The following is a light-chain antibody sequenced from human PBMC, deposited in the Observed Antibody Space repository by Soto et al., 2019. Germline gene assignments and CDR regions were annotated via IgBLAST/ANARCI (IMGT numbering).Light chain of an antibody. Sequence: QSVLTQPPSVSGAPGQRVTISCTGSSSNIGAGYDVHWYQQLPRTAPKLLIYGNSNRPSGVPDRFSGSMSGTSASLAITGLQAEDEADYYCQSYDSSLRGWVFGGGTKLTVL. J-gene: IGLJ2*01. CDR2: GNS. CDR3: QSYDSSLRGWV. V-gene: IGLV1-40*01. CDR1: SSNIGAGYD.